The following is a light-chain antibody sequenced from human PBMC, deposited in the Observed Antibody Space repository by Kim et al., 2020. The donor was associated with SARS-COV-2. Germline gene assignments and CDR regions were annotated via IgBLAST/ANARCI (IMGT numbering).Light chain of an antibody. CDR3: QQYYRYWT. J-gene: IGKJ1*01. Sequence: GDLVTITCRASQSFNNRLAWYQQKPGKAPKLLISWASTLESGVPSRFSGSGSGTEFTRTISSLQPDDFATYYCQQYYRYWTFGQGTKVDIK. CDR1: QSFNNR. CDR2: WAS. V-gene: IGKV1-5*03.